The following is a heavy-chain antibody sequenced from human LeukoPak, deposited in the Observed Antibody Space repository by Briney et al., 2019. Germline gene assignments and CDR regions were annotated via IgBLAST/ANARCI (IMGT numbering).Heavy chain of an antibody. V-gene: IGHV1-18*01. CDR1: GYTYTSYG. Sequence: ASVKVSCKASGYTYTSYGIIWVRQAPGQGLEWMGWISAYIGNTNYAQKLPGRVTMTTDTSTSTDYMELRSLRSDDTAVYYCAREWGTERYYGSGIYGLWGQGTLVTVSS. CDR3: AREWGTERYYGSGIYGL. CDR2: ISAYIGNT. J-gene: IGHJ4*02. D-gene: IGHD3-10*01.